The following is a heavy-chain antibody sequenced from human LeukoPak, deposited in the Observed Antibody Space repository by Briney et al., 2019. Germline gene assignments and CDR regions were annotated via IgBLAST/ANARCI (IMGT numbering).Heavy chain of an antibody. J-gene: IGHJ4*02. CDR2: IYPGDSDT. CDR1: GYIFPNYW. V-gene: IGHV5-51*01. Sequence: GESLKISCKGSGYIFPNYWIGWVRQVPGQGLEWMAIIYPGDSDTRYSPSFQGQVTISADKSISTAYLQWSSLKASDTATYYCVRSEKRYYYDSSGYYYPDYWGQGTLVTVSS. CDR3: VRSEKRYYYDSSGYYYPDY. D-gene: IGHD3-22*01.